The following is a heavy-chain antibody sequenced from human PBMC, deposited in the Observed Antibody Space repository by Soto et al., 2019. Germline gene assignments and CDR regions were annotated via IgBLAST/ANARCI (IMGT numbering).Heavy chain of an antibody. V-gene: IGHV4-59*01. CDR2: IHHSGST. D-gene: IGHD3-9*01. Sequence: TSETLSLTCTVSVGSISGYYWNWIRQPPGKGLEWIGYIHHSGSTNYHPSLKSRVTMSVDTSKSQFSLKLSSVTAADTAVYYCARGYYDILTGYYMPVWGQGTLVTVSS. CDR1: VGSISGYY. J-gene: IGHJ4*02. CDR3: ARGYYDILTGYYMPV.